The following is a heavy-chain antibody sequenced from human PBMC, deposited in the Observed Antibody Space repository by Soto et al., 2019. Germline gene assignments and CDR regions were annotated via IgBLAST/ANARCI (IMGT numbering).Heavy chain of an antibody. CDR3: ARTPETRDWLDP. CDR2: TYYIGAY. CDR1: GASVSSYY. V-gene: IGHV4-59*02. Sequence: PSETLSLTCSVSGASVSSYYWSWVRQPPGKGLEWIGYTYYIGAYNYNPSLKRRGTISVDTSKNQFSLKLTSVTDEETDVYYCARTPETRDWLDPWGQGTLVTVSS. J-gene: IGHJ5*02. D-gene: IGHD1-7*01.